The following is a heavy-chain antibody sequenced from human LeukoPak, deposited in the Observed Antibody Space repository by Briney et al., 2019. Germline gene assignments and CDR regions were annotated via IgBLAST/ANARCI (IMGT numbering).Heavy chain of an antibody. CDR3: AKARYSSSGGWYFDL. D-gene: IGHD6-13*01. V-gene: IGHV3-23*01. CDR1: GFTFSSYA. CDR2: ISGSGGST. J-gene: IGHJ2*01. Sequence: GGSLRVSCAASGFTFSSYAMSWVRQAPGKGLEWVSTISGSGGSTYYADSVKGRFTISRDNSKNTLYLQMNSLRAEDTAVYYCAKARYSSSGGWYFDLWGRGTLVTVTS.